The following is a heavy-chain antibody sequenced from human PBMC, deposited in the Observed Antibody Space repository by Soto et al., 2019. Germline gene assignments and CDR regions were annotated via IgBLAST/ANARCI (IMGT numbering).Heavy chain of an antibody. CDR2: IWYDGSNK. CDR3: SRGSGSFYNGPRG. CDR1: GFPFSSYG. D-gene: IGHD3-10*01. J-gene: IGHJ4*02. Sequence: GSSLRLSCAASGFPFSSYGMQWVLQAPGKGLEWVAVIWYDGSNKYYADSVKGRFTISRDNSKNTLYLQMNSLIAEDTAVYYCSRGSGSFYNGPRGWGQGTLVTVSS. V-gene: IGHV3-33*01.